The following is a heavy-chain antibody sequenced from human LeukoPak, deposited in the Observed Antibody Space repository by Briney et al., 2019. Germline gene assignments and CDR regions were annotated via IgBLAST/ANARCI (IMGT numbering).Heavy chain of an antibody. D-gene: IGHD1-1*01. CDR2: IYYSGST. J-gene: IGHJ3*02. CDR3: ARLNWNDGAFDI. CDR1: GGSISSSSYY. Sequence: SETLSLTCTVSGGSISSSSYYWGWIRQPPGKGLEWIGSIYYSGSTYYNPSLKSRVTISVDTSKNQFSLKLSSVTAADTAVYYCARLNWNDGAFDIWGQGTMVIVSS. V-gene: IGHV4-39*01.